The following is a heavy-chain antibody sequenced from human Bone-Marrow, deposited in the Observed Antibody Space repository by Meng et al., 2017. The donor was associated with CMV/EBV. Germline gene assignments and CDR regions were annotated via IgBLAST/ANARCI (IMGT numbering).Heavy chain of an antibody. CDR3: ARADGYDFWSGYYKPYYYYGMDV. V-gene: IGHV4-59*01. CDR1: GGSISSYY. D-gene: IGHD3-3*01. CDR2: IYYSGST. J-gene: IGHJ6*02. Sequence: SETLSLTCTVSGGSISSYYWSWIRQPPGKGLEWIGYIYYSGSTNYNPSLKSRVTISVDTSKNQFSLKLSSVTAADTAVYYCARADGYDFWSGYYKPYYYYGMDVCGQGTTVTVSS.